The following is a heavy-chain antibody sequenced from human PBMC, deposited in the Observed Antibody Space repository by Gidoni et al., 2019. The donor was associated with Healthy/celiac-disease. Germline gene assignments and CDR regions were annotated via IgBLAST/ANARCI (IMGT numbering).Heavy chain of an antibody. CDR2: INPNSGGT. D-gene: IGHD2-2*02. CDR3: ARDRRYCSSTSCYNHYYYGMDV. Sequence: QVQLVQSGAEVKKPGASVKVSCKASGYTFTGSYMHWLRQAPGQGLEWMGWINPNSGGTNYAQKFQGWVTMTSDTSISTAYMELSRLRSDDTAVYYCARDRRYCSSTSCYNHYYYGMDVWGQGTTVTVSS. V-gene: IGHV1-2*04. J-gene: IGHJ6*02. CDR1: GYTFTGSY.